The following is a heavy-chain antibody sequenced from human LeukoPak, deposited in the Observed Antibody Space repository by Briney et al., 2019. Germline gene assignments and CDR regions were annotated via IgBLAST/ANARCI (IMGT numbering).Heavy chain of an antibody. CDR3: AKVSAYYYASGFDY. D-gene: IGHD3-10*01. CDR1: GFTFSRYG. Sequence: GGSLRLSCAVSGFTFSRYGMHWVRQAPGKGLEWVAVISYDGSNKYYGDSVKGRFTISRDNSKKMLYLQMNSLRAEDTAVYYCAKVSAYYYASGFDYWGQGTLVTVSS. V-gene: IGHV3-30*18. CDR2: ISYDGSNK. J-gene: IGHJ4*02.